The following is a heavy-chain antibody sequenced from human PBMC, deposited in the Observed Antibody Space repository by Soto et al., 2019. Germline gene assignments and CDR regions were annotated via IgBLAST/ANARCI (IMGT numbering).Heavy chain of an antibody. CDR1: GFSFRDYD. V-gene: IGHV3-13*05. J-gene: IGHJ6*02. Sequence: EVQLVESGGGSVQPGESLRLSCAASGFSFRDYDMHWVRQPTGKGPEWVSGLDAADDPYYVASVKGRFSVSGDNAQSSLYLQMNNLRVDDTAVYFCARAYLGRLPRRADYYYAMDVWGRGTTVTVSS. CDR3: ARAYLGRLPRRADYYYAMDV. CDR2: LDAADDP. D-gene: IGHD1-26*01.